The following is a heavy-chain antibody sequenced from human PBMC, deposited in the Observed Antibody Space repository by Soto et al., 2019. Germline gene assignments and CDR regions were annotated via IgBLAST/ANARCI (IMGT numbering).Heavy chain of an antibody. Sequence: QITLKESGPTLVEPTQTLTLTCTFSGFSLDTRTAGVGWIRQPPGKALEWVAIIYWDNDKRYSPSLRSRLAIDKDTSKSQVVLTMTALDPVDTGTYYCAHIMITYGGVIGLDAFDIWGQGTMVTVSS. CDR2: IYWDNDK. CDR3: AHIMITYGGVIGLDAFDI. J-gene: IGHJ3*02. CDR1: GFSLDTRTAG. D-gene: IGHD3-16*02. V-gene: IGHV2-5*02.